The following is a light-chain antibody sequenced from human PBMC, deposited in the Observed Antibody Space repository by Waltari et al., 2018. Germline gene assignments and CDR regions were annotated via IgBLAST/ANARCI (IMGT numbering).Light chain of an antibody. V-gene: IGKV3-11*01. Sequence: EIVLTQSPATLSLSPGERATLSCRASQSVSSFLAWYQHKPGQAPRLLIYDASNRATGIPARFSGRGSGTDFTLTISSLEPEDVAVYYCQQRSNWPKITFGQGTRLEIK. J-gene: IGKJ5*01. CDR1: QSVSSF. CDR2: DAS. CDR3: QQRSNWPKIT.